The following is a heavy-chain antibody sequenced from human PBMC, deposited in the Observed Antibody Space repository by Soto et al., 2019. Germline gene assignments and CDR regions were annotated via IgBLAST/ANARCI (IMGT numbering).Heavy chain of an antibody. CDR1: GFSLSSPGMN. CDR3: VHSGGSRWLGDK. Sequence: QVTLKESGPPLVKPTQTLTLTCTFSGFSLSSPGMNVGWIRQPPGKALEWLGMVYWDDDKRYNTSLKDRVTITKDASKNQVVLTTTIMHPVDTVAYSCVHSGGSRWLGDKWGQGTLVTVSS. V-gene: IGHV2-5*08. J-gene: IGHJ4*02. D-gene: IGHD6-13*01. CDR2: VYWDDDK.